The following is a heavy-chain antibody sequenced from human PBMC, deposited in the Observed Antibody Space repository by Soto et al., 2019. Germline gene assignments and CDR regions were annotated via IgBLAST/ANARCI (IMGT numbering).Heavy chain of an antibody. J-gene: IGHJ4*02. CDR2: ISGSGGST. V-gene: IGHV3-23*01. D-gene: IGHD3-10*01. Sequence: GGSLRLSCAASGFTFSSYAMSWVRQAPGKGLEWVSAISGSGGSTYYADSVKGRFTISRDNSKNTLYLQMNSLRAEDTAVYYCAKGYYGSGSHPYFDYWGQGTLVTVSS. CDR3: AKGYYGSGSHPYFDY. CDR1: GFTFSSYA.